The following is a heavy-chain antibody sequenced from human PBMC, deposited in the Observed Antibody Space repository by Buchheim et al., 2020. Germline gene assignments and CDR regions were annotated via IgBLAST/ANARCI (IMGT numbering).Heavy chain of an antibody. Sequence: QLQLQESGPGLVKPSETLSLTCTISGGSITNYYWSWIRQPPGKGLEWIGSIFYTGSTTYNPSLKSRVTISEETSKNRFSLNLYSVTAADTAVYFCARAINHGSRLFQFWGQGAL. CDR3: ARAINHGSRLFQF. D-gene: IGHD3-10*01. CDR1: GGSITNYY. V-gene: IGHV4-59*01. CDR2: IFYTGST. J-gene: IGHJ1*01.